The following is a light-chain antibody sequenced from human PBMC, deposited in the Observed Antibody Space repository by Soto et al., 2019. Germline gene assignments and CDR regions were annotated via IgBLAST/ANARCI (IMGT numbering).Light chain of an antibody. CDR3: QQSYSAPT. CDR2: AAS. CDR1: QSISGF. J-gene: IGKJ5*01. V-gene: IGKV1-39*01. Sequence: DIQMTQSPSSLSASVGDRVTITCRASQSISGFLSWYQQRPGKAPKLLIYAASSLQSGVPSRFSGSESGTDFTLTISSLQPEDFANYYCQQSYSAPTFGQGTRLEIK.